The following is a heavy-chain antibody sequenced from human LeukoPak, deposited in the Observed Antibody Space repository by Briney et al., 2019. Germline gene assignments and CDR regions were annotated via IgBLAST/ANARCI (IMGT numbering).Heavy chain of an antibody. CDR2: ISGSGGST. J-gene: IGHJ6*03. D-gene: IGHD2-2*01. CDR3: AKDARERVVVPAAYYYYYYMDV. Sequence: GGSLRLSCAASGFTFSSYAMHWVRQAPGKGLEWVSAISGSGGSTYYADSVKGRFTISRDNSKNTLYLQMNSLRAEDTAVYYCAKDARERVVVPAAYYYYYYMDVWGKGTTVTISS. V-gene: IGHV3-23*01. CDR1: GFTFSSYA.